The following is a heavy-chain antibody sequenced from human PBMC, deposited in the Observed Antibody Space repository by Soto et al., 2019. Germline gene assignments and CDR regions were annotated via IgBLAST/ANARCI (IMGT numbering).Heavy chain of an antibody. CDR3: ARNWVLRGIIKKGAFAS. J-gene: IGHJ4*02. D-gene: IGHD3-10*01. V-gene: IGHV3-30*04. CDR1: DFAFTDYA. CDR2: VTDDGKRQ. Sequence: QVQLVESGGRVVQPGASLRLSCVASDFAFTDYAIHWVRQAPGKGLEWLAFVTDDGKRQYYADSVKGRFTISRDNFKDTVYLQMTSLRTDDTAVYYCARNWVLRGIIKKGAFASWGQGTLVTVSS.